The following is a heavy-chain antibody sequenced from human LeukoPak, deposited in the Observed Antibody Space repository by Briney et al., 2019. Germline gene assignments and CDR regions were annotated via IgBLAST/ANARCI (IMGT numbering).Heavy chain of an antibody. D-gene: IGHD6-13*01. CDR3: ARVFSSSDRGFDYYYMDV. J-gene: IGHJ6*03. CDR2: IYNSENT. Sequence: SETLSLTCTVSGGSISSYYWSWIRQPAGKGLEWIGRIYNSENTNYNPSLKSRVTMSVDTSKNHFSLKLSSVTAADTAVYYCARVFSSSDRGFDYYYMDVWGKGTTVTVSS. CDR1: GGSISSYY. V-gene: IGHV4-4*07.